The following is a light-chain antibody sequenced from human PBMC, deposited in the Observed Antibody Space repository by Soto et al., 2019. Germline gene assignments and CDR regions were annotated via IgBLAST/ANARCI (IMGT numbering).Light chain of an antibody. CDR3: EQYGSSPRT. V-gene: IGKV3-20*01. CDR2: GVS. J-gene: IGKJ1*01. CDR1: QSVSSIY. Sequence: LTQSSRTLALSPGERATLSCRASQSVSSIYFAWYQQKRGQAPRLLIYGVSSRATGIPDRFSGSGSGTDFTLTISRLEPEDSAVYYCEQYGSSPRTFGQGTKVDIK.